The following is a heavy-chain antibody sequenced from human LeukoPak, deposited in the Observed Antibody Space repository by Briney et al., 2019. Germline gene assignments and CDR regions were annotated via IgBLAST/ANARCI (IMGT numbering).Heavy chain of an antibody. J-gene: IGHJ4*02. CDR3: ARDRSTPPLSDY. CDR1: GFSFDDYY. CDR2: ITWDGGST. Sequence: PGGSLRLSCAASGFSFDDYYMSWVRQTPGKGLEWVSRITWDGGSTAYADSVKGRFAISRDNAKNSLYLQMNRLRAEDTALYYCARDRSTPPLSDYWGPGTLVTVSS. V-gene: IGHV3-20*04.